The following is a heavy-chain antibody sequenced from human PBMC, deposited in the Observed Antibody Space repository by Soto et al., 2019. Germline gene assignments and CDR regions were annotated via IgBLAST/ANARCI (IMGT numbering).Heavy chain of an antibody. CDR3: ARVLVWRGRARVMGEAWFDP. V-gene: IGHV1-18*01. Sequence: QVQLVQSGAEVEKPGASVKVSCKASGYTFTIYGISWVRQAPGQGLAWMGWISGDYSKTNYAQNFQDRVTMTTDTSTSTADVELRSLRADDRAVCCWARVLVWRGRARVMGEAWFDPWGQGTLVTVSS. CDR2: ISGDYSKT. D-gene: IGHD3-16*01. CDR1: GYTFTIYG. J-gene: IGHJ5*02.